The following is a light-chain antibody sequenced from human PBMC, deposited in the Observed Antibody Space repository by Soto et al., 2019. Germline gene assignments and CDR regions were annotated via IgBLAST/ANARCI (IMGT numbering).Light chain of an antibody. J-gene: IGLJ2*01. V-gene: IGLV2-11*01. CDR1: SSDVGGYNY. Sequence: QSALTQPRSVSGSPGQSVTISCTGTSSDVGGYNYVSWYQQHPGKAPKVMIYEVNKRPSGVPDRFSGSKSGNTASLTISGLQAEDVADYYCCSYAGSDTDVFGGGTKLTVL. CDR3: CSYAGSDTDV. CDR2: EVN.